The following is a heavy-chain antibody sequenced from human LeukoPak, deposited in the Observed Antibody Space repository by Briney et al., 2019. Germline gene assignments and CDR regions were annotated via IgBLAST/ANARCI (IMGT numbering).Heavy chain of an antibody. D-gene: IGHD3-10*01. CDR3: AKGATMVRGAVDY. J-gene: IGHJ4*02. CDR2: ISWDGSST. Sequence: GGSLRLSCAASGXTFDDYTMHWVRQAPGKGLEWFSLISWDGSSTYYADSVKGRFTISRDNSKNSLYLKMNSLRTEDTALYYCAKGATMVRGAVDYWGQGTLVTVSS. V-gene: IGHV3-43*01. CDR1: GXTFDDYT.